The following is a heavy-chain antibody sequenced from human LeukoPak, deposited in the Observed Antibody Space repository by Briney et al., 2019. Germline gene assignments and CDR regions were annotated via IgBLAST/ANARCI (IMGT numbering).Heavy chain of an antibody. Sequence: GRSLRLSCAASGFTFSSYAMHWVRQAPGKGLEWVAVISYDGSNKYYADSVKGRFTISRDNSKNTLYLQMNSLRAEDTAVYYCARETYWGQGTLVTVSS. CDR1: GFTFSSYA. CDR2: ISYDGSNK. V-gene: IGHV3-30-3*01. J-gene: IGHJ4*02. CDR3: ARETY.